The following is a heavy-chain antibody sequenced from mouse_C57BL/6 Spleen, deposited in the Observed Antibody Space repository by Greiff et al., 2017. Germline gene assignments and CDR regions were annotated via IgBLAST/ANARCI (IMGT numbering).Heavy chain of an antibody. CDR2: IYPSDSET. CDR3: ARGYYGSRGYFDY. CDR1: GYTFTSYW. D-gene: IGHD1-1*01. Sequence: VQLQQPGAELVRPGSSVKLSCKASGYTFTSYWMDWVKQRPGQGLEWIGNIYPSDSETHYNQKFKDKATLTVDKSSSTAYMQLSSLTSEDSAVYDGARGYYGSRGYFDYWGQGTTLTVSS. V-gene: IGHV1-61*01. J-gene: IGHJ2*01.